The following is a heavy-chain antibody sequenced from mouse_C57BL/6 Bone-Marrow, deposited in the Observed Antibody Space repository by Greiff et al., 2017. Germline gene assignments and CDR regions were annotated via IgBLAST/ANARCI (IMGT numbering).Heavy chain of an antibody. Sequence: EVQLQESGPGLVKPSQSLSLTCSVTGYSITSGYYWNWIRQFPGNKLEWMGYISYDGSNNYNPSLKNRISITRDTSKNQFFLKLNSVTTEDTATYYCAKGRWSYAMDYWGQGTSVTVSS. J-gene: IGHJ4*01. V-gene: IGHV3-6*01. D-gene: IGHD2-3*01. CDR2: ISYDGSN. CDR3: AKGRWSYAMDY. CDR1: GYSITSGYY.